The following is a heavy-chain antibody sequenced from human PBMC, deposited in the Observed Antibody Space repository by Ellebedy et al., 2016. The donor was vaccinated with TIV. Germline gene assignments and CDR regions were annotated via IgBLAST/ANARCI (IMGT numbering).Heavy chain of an antibody. Sequence: SETLSLTXVVSDISFSGNYWGWIRQSPGKGLEWIGEIDLGGGTNYNPSLKSRVTISVDTSENQFSLKLKYVTAADTAVYYCARGRGGSYSIPFDYWGQGSLVTVSS. J-gene: IGHJ4*02. D-gene: IGHD2-21*02. V-gene: IGHV4-34*01. CDR1: DISFSGNY. CDR3: ARGRGGSYSIPFDY. CDR2: IDLGGGT.